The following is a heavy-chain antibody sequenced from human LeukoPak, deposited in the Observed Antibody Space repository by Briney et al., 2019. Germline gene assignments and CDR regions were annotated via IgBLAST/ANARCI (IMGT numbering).Heavy chain of an antibody. D-gene: IGHD3-10*01. V-gene: IGHV4-34*01. CDR1: GGSFSDYY. J-gene: IGHJ6*02. Sequence: SETLSLTCAVYGGSFSDYYWTWIRQSPGKGLEWIGEINHSGATDYNPSLKSRVTISVDTFKNQFSLKVRSVTAADTAVYYCARRVRGVIISFYYYNGMDVWGRGTTVTVSS. CDR3: ARRVRGVIISFYYYNGMDV. CDR2: INHSGAT.